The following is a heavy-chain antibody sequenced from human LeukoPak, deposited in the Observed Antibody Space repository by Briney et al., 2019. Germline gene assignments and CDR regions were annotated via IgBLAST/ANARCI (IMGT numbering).Heavy chain of an antibody. Sequence: GGSLRLSCAASGFTFSSYSMNWVRQAPGKGLEWVAVISYDGSNKYYADSVKGRFTISRDNSKNTLYLQMNSLRAEDTAVYYCARDPYSSGWYDYWGQGTLVTVSS. J-gene: IGHJ4*02. CDR1: GFTFSSYS. D-gene: IGHD6-19*01. CDR3: ARDPYSSGWYDY. V-gene: IGHV3-30*03. CDR2: ISYDGSNK.